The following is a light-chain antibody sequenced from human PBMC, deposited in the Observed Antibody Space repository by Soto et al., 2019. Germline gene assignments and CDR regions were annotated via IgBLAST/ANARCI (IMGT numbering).Light chain of an antibody. CDR1: QSISNY. CDR2: AAS. J-gene: IGKJ5*01. V-gene: IGKV1-39*01. CDR3: QQYYNWPRT. Sequence: DIQMTQSPSSLSASVGDRVTITCRASQSISNYLTWYHQKPGKAPKLLIYAASTLQSGVPSRFSGSGSGTEFTLTINSLQAEDCAVYYCQQYYNWPRTFGQGTRLEIK.